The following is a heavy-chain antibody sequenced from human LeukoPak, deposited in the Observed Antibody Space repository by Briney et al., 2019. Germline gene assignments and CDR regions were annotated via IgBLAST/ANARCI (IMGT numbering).Heavy chain of an antibody. CDR1: GGSVSNTHYY. Sequence: PSETLSLTCTVSGGSVSNTHYYWSWIRQPPGQGLEWIRNVNYSRREYYNPSHKSLVTISVDTSKNQFSLKLSSVTAADTAVYYCARRGGREYGNGVLPAAIEYWGQGTLVTVSS. CDR2: VNYSRRE. D-gene: IGHD2-2*01. CDR3: ARRGGREYGNGVLPAAIEY. V-gene: IGHV4-39*01. J-gene: IGHJ4*02.